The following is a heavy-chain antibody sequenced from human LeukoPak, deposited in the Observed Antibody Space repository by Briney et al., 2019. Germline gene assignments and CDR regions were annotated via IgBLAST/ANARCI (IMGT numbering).Heavy chain of an antibody. D-gene: IGHD2-2*03. Sequence: SETLSLTCTVSGGSISSYYWSWIRQPPGKGLEWIGYIYYSGSTNYNPSLKSRVTISVDTSKNRFSLKLSSVTAADTAVYYCALGYCSSTSCSDYYYGMDVWGQGTTVTVSS. CDR1: GGSISSYY. CDR3: ALGYCSSTSCSDYYYGMDV. J-gene: IGHJ6*02. V-gene: IGHV4-59*01. CDR2: IYYSGST.